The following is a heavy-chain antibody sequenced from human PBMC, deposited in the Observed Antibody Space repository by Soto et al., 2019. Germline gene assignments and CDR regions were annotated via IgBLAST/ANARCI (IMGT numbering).Heavy chain of an antibody. V-gene: IGHV4-28*03. CDR3: ARGRGTISGYYPFFYY. Sequence: SETLSLTCAVSGYSISSSNWWGWIRQPPGKGLEWIGYIYYSGTTYYNPSLKSRVAMSVDTSKNQFSLKLSSVTAADTAVYYCARGRGTISGYYPFFYYWGQGTLVTVSS. J-gene: IGHJ4*02. CDR1: GYSISSSNW. CDR2: IYYSGTT. D-gene: IGHD3-22*01.